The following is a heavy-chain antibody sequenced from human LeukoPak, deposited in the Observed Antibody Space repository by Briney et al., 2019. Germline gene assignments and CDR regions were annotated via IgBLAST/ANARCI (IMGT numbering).Heavy chain of an antibody. CDR3: ARDGLAAATLHWCFDL. CDR1: GFTFSSYA. V-gene: IGHV3-30*04. D-gene: IGHD1-26*01. J-gene: IGHJ2*01. Sequence: GGSLRPSCAASGFTFSSYAMHWVRQAPGKGLEWVAVISYDGSNKYYADSVKGRFTISRDNSKNTLYLQMNSLRAEDTAVYYCARDGLAAATLHWCFDLWGRGTLVTVSS. CDR2: ISYDGSNK.